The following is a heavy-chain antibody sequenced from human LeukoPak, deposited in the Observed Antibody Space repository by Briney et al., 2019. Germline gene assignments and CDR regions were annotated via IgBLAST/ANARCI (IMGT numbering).Heavy chain of an antibody. J-gene: IGHJ3*02. CDR3: ARKKEDYYNSGGYFLSDAIDI. CDR1: EFTFSKYG. D-gene: IGHD3-22*01. Sequence: GGSLRLSCAASEFTFSKYGMHWVRQAPGKGLEWVAFIWYDGSNKYYADSVKGRFTISRDNSKNTLYPQMNSLRAEDTALYYCARKKEDYYNSGGYFLSDAIDIWGQGTMVTVSS. V-gene: IGHV3-30*02. CDR2: IWYDGSNK.